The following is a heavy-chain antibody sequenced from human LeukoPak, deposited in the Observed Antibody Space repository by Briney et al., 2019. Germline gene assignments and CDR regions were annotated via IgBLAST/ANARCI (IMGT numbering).Heavy chain of an antibody. CDR1: GYTFTSYG. J-gene: IGHJ4*02. CDR2: ISAYNGNT. D-gene: IGHD6-13*01. V-gene: IGHV1-18*01. CDR3: ARDKGIAAAGSHFDY. Sequence: ASVKVPCKASGYTFTSYGISWVRQAPGQGLEWMGWISAYNGNTNYAQKLQSRVTMTTDTSTSTAYMELRSLRSDDTAVYYCARDKGIAAAGSHFDYWGQGTLVTVSS.